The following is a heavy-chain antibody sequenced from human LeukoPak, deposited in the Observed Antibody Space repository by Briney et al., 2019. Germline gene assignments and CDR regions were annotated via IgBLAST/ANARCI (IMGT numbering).Heavy chain of an antibody. CDR3: ARGLLKWNSCGYYYFQH. Sequence: SETLSLTCAVYGGSFSGYYWSWIRQPPGKGLEWIGEINHSGSTNYNPSLKSRVTISVDTSKNQFSLQLSSVTAADTAVYYCARGLLKWNSCGYYYFQHWGQGTLVTVSS. J-gene: IGHJ1*01. CDR1: GGSFSGYY. D-gene: IGHD3-22*01. V-gene: IGHV4-34*01. CDR2: INHSGST.